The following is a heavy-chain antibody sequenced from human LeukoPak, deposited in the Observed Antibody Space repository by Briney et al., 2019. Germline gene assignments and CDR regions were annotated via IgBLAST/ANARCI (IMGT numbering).Heavy chain of an antibody. CDR3: ARDYCSGGSCYPDFDY. CDR2: ISYDGSNK. J-gene: IGHJ4*02. CDR1: GFTFSSYA. Sequence: GGSLRLSCAASGFTFSSYAMHWVRQAPGKGLEWVAVISYDGSNKYYADSVKGRFTISRDNSKNTLYLQMNSLRAEDTAVYYCARDYCSGGSCYPDFDYWSQGTLVTVSS. D-gene: IGHD2-15*01. V-gene: IGHV3-30*04.